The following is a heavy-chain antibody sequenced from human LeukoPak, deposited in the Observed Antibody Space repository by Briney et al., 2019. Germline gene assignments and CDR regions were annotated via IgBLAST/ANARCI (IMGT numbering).Heavy chain of an antibody. V-gene: IGHV3-74*03. CDR2: INGDGTST. D-gene: IGHD4-17*01. CDR1: GCSFSTYC. J-gene: IGHJ4*02. Sequence: QPGGSLRLSCAASGCSFSTYCLHWFRQAPGKRLLWVSRINGDGTSTKYADSVKGRFTISRDNARHTLYLQMNSLRAEDTAVYYCARTSTTVPNLLDYWGQGTLVTVSS. CDR3: ARTSTTVPNLLDY.